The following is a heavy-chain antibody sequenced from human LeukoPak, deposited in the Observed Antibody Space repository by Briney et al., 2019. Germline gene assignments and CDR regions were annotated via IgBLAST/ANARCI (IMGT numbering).Heavy chain of an antibody. V-gene: IGHV4-4*02. Sequence: PSDTLSLTCAVSVGSLSSSNWWGWVRQPPGKGLEWIGEIYHSGSTNYNPSLKSRVTISVDKSKNQFSLKLSSVTAADTAVYYCARARRSGSYYKAFGYWGQGTLVTVSS. CDR3: ARARRSGSYYKAFGY. J-gene: IGHJ4*02. CDR1: VGSLSSSNW. D-gene: IGHD3-10*01. CDR2: IYHSGST.